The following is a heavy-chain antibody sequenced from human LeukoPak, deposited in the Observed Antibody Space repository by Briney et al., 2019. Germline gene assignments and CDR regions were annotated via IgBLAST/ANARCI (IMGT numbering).Heavy chain of an antibody. V-gene: IGHV4-59*01. Sequence: KPSETLSLTCTVSGGSISSYYWSWIRQPPGKGLEWIGYIYYSGSTNYNPSLKSRVTISVDTSKNQFSLKLSSVTAADTAVYYCAREWEGQPLAPGARSGALFDLWGRGTLVTVSS. CDR3: AREWEGQPLAPGARSGALFDL. D-gene: IGHD6-13*01. J-gene: IGHJ2*01. CDR2: IYYSGST. CDR1: GGSISSYY.